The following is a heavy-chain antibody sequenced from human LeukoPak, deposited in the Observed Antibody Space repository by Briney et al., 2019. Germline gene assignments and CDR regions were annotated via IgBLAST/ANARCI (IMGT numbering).Heavy chain of an antibody. CDR2: IDYSGST. Sequence: SETLSLTCTVSGGSISSSSYYWGWIRQPPGKGLEWIGSIDYSGSTYYNQSLKSRVTISVDTSKTQFSLKLSSVTAADTAVYYCARRLYGSGTCGYSYSYHMDVWGKGTTVIISS. V-gene: IGHV4-39*07. J-gene: IGHJ6*03. D-gene: IGHD3-10*01. CDR1: GGSISSSSYY. CDR3: ARRLYGSGTCGYSYSYHMDV.